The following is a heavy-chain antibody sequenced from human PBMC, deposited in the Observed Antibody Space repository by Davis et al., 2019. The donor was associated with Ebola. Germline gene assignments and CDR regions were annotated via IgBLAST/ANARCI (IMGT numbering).Heavy chain of an antibody. CDR3: ARDWAGLDV. V-gene: IGHV3-21*01. D-gene: IGHD3-16*01. J-gene: IGHJ6*04. Sequence: GESLKISCAASGFTFSSYSMNWVRQVPGKGLEWVSSISSSSSYIYYADSVKGRFTISRDNAKNSVYLQMNSLRVEDTAVYYCARDWAGLDVWGRGTTVTVSS. CDR2: ISSSSSYI. CDR1: GFTFSSYS.